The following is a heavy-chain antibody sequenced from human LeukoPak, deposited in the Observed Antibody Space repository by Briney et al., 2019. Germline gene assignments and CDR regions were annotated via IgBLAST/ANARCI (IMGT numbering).Heavy chain of an antibody. CDR2: IYSSGST. J-gene: IGHJ2*01. CDR3: ARCQYHLLYWYFDL. Sequence: PSETLSLTCTVSGGSISSYYWSWIRQPAGKGLEWIGRIYSSGSTNYNPSLKSRVTMSVDTSKNQFSLKLSSVTAADTAVYYCARCQYHLLYWYFDLWGRGTLVTVSS. CDR1: GGSISSYY. D-gene: IGHD2-2*01. V-gene: IGHV4-4*07.